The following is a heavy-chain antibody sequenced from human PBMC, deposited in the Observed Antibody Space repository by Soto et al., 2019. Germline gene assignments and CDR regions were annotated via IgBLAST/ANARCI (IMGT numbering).Heavy chain of an antibody. Sequence: ASVKVSCKASGCTFSSYTISWVRQAPGQRLEWMGRINPGNGKTKYSQKFQGRVTITRDTSASTAYMELSSLRSEDTAVYYCARSIVVVTALDYWGQGTLVTVSS. CDR3: ARSIVVVTALDY. CDR2: INPGNGKT. CDR1: GCTFSSYT. J-gene: IGHJ4*02. D-gene: IGHD2-21*02. V-gene: IGHV1-3*01.